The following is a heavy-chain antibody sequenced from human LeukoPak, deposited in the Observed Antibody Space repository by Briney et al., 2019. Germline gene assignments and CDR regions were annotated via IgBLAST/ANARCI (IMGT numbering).Heavy chain of an antibody. J-gene: IGHJ6*02. Sequence: PGGSLRLSCAASGFTFSSYAMSWIRQPAGKGLEWIGRIYTSGSTNYNPSLKSRVTMSVDTSKNQFSLKLSSVTAADTAVYYCARVGLGYCSSTSCLRPDYYYYYGMDVWGQGTTVTVSS. CDR3: ARVGLGYCSSTSCLRPDYYYYYGMDV. D-gene: IGHD2-2*01. CDR2: IYTSGST. CDR1: GFTFSSYA. V-gene: IGHV4-4*07.